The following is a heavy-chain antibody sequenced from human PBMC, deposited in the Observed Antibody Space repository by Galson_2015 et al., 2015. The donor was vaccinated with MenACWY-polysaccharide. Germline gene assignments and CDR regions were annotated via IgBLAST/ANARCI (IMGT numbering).Heavy chain of an antibody. CDR2: ISQGGTT. CDR3: TRERGGFNPFGY. J-gene: IGHJ4*02. CDR1: GGSISSTTW. D-gene: IGHD1-26*01. Sequence: ETLSLTCIVSGGSISSTTWWSWVRQPPGKGLEWIGEISQGGTTNYNPSLKSRVTMSIDKSKNQLSLELASVTAADTAVYYCTRERGGFNPFGYWGQGTLVTVSS. V-gene: IGHV4/OR15-8*02.